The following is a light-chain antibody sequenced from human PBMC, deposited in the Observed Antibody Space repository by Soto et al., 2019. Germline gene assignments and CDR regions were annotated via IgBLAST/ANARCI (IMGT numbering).Light chain of an antibody. Sequence: DIVLTQSPGTLSLSPGERATLSCRASQSVRNSYLAWYQQKPGQAPRLLIYGASNRATGIPDRFSGSGSGTDFTFTISRLEPEDFAVYYCQQYGSSPWTFGQGTKVDIK. CDR1: QSVRNSY. V-gene: IGKV3-20*01. CDR2: GAS. J-gene: IGKJ1*01. CDR3: QQYGSSPWT.